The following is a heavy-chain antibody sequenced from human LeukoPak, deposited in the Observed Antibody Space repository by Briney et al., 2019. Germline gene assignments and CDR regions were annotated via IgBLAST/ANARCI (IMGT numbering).Heavy chain of an antibody. J-gene: IGHJ4*02. CDR1: AYTFTSYA. V-gene: IGHV1-18*01. CDR2: ISVYNGNT. CDR3: ARDSGCSSTYTCFDY. D-gene: IGHD2-2*01. Sequence: ASVRVSCKASAYTFTSYAISWMRQAPGQGLEWMGWISVYNGNTNYAQKFQGRVTMTTGTSTNTVYMELRSLRFDDTAVYYCARDSGCSSTYTCFDYWGQGTLVTVPS.